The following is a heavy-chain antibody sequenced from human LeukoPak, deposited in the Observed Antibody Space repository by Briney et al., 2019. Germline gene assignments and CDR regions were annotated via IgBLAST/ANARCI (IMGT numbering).Heavy chain of an antibody. D-gene: IGHD5-12*01. CDR3: TTEGYSGYAAFDY. CDR1: GFTFGSYA. V-gene: IGHV3-15*01. Sequence: PGGSLRLSCAASGFTFGSYAMSWVRQAPGKGLEWVGRIKSKTDGGTTDYAAPVKGRFTISRDDSKNTLYLQMNSLKTEDTAVYYCTTEGYSGYAAFDYWGQGTLVTVSS. CDR2: IKSKTDGGTT. J-gene: IGHJ4*02.